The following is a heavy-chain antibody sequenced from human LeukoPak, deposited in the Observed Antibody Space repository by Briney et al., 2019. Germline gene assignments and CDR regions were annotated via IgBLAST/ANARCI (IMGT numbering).Heavy chain of an antibody. J-gene: IGHJ3*02. CDR3: AKEAGYSSGVGAFDI. V-gene: IGHV3-23*01. D-gene: IGHD6-19*01. Sequence: GGTLRLSCAASGFTFSSHGMSWVRQAPGKGLEWVSAISGSGGSTYYADSVKGRFTISRDNSKNTLYLQMNSLRAEDTAVYYCAKEAGYSSGVGAFDIWGQGTMVTVSS. CDR2: ISGSGGST. CDR1: GFTFSSHG.